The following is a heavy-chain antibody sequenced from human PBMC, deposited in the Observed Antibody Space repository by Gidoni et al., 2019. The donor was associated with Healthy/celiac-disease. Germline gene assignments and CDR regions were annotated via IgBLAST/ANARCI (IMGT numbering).Heavy chain of an antibody. D-gene: IGHD5-12*01. CDR1: GFTFRSYA. CDR3: AKRFWSGTSGYDPFDY. CDR2: ISGSADNT. V-gene: IGHV3-23*01. J-gene: IGHJ4*02. Sequence: EVQLLESGGGLVQPGGSLRLSCAASGFTFRSYAMNWVRQAPGKGLEWVSGISGSADNTHYADSVKGRFTISRDNSKNTLYLQMNSLRAEDTAVYYCAKRFWSGTSGYDPFDYWGQGTLVTVSS.